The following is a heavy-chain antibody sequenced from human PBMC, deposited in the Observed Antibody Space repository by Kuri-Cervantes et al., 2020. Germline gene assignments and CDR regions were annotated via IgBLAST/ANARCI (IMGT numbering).Heavy chain of an antibody. CDR1: GYTLTELS. V-gene: IGHV1-24*01. CDR3: ASIVVVPAANDWFDP. D-gene: IGHD2-2*01. Sequence: ASVKVSCKVSGYTLTELSMHWVRQAPGKGLEWMGGFDPEDGETIYAQKFQGRVTMTKDTSTDTAYMELSSLRSEDTAVYHCASIVVVPAANDWFDPWGQGTLVTVSS. CDR2: FDPEDGET. J-gene: IGHJ5*02.